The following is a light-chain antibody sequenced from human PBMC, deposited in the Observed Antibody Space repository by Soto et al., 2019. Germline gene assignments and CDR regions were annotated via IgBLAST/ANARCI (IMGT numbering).Light chain of an antibody. CDR1: QPISNY. J-gene: IGKJ1*01. V-gene: IGKV1-17*03. CDR3: LQHKSYQWT. Sequence: TQSPSAMSASVGDIVIITCRSSQPISNYLAWFQQKPGQAPKRLIYAASTLQSGVPSRFSGSGSGTEFSLTIDTLEPQDFATYLCLQHKSYQWTFGQGTKVDIK. CDR2: AAS.